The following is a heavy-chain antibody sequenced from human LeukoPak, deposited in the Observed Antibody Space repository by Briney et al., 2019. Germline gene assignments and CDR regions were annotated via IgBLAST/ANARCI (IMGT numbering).Heavy chain of an antibody. Sequence: PSETLSLTCSVSGGSINNYWWNWIRQPPGKGLEWIGYIYYSGSTSYNPSLKSRLTISVDTSLNQFSLKLNSVTAADAAVYYCARYCSGGDCYSKALDYWGQGIRVTVSS. CDR1: GGSINNYW. D-gene: IGHD2-15*01. CDR2: IYYSGST. CDR3: ARYCSGGDCYSKALDY. V-gene: IGHV4-59*01. J-gene: IGHJ4*02.